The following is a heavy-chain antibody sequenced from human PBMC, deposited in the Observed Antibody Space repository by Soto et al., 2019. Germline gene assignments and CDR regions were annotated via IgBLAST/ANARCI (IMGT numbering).Heavy chain of an antibody. Sequence: QVQLVESGGGVVQPGRSLRLSCAASGFTFSSYAMHWVRQAPGKGLEWVAVISYDGSNKYYADSVKGRFTISRDNSKNTLYLQMNGLRAEDTAVYYCARYFGRLSCISSRCYSYYYHGMGVWCEGTTAAVAS. CDR3: ARYFGRLSCISSRCYSYYYHGMGV. V-gene: IGHV3-30-3*01. D-gene: IGHD2-2*01. CDR1: GFTFSSYA. CDR2: ISYDGSNK. J-gene: IGHJ6*04.